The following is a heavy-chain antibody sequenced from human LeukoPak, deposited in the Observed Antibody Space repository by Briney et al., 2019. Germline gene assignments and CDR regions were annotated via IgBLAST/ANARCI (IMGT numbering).Heavy chain of an antibody. J-gene: IGHJ5*02. V-gene: IGHV1-18*01. CDR3: ARDRNIVVVPAAIVLPSCTGGWFDP. CDR2: ISAYNGNT. D-gene: IGHD2-2*01. CDR1: GYTFTSYG. Sequence: ASVKVSCKASGYTFTSYGISWVRQAPGQGLEWMGWISAYNGNTNYAQKLHDRVTMTTDTSTSTAYMELRSLRSDDPAVYYCARDRNIVVVPAAIVLPSCTGGWFDPWGQGTLVTVSS.